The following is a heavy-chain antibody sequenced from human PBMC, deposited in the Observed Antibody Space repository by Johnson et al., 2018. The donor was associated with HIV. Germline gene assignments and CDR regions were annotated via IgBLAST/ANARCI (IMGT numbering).Heavy chain of an antibody. CDR3: ARIGDAFDI. J-gene: IGHJ3*02. CDR1: GFTFSSYG. D-gene: IGHD3-16*01. V-gene: IGHV3-33*01. CDR2: IWYDRSNK. Sequence: QVQLVESGGGVVQPGRSLRLSCAASGFTFSSYGMHWVRQAPGKGLEWVAVIWYDRSNKYYADSVKGRFTISRDNSKNTLYLQMNSLRAEDTAVYYCARIGDAFDIWGQGALVTVSS.